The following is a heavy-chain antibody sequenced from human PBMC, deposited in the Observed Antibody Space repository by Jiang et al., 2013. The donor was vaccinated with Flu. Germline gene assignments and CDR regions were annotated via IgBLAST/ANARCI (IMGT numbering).Heavy chain of an antibody. Sequence: KASGYTFTSYAMHWVRQAPGQRLEWMGWINAGNGNTKYSQKFQGRVTITRDTSASTAYMELSSLRSEDTAVYYCARDAEYPITMVRGVIGDYWGQGTLVTVSS. V-gene: IGHV1-3*01. CDR3: ARDAEYPITMVRGVIGDY. J-gene: IGHJ4*02. CDR2: INAGNGNT. D-gene: IGHD3-10*01. CDR1: GYTFTSYA.